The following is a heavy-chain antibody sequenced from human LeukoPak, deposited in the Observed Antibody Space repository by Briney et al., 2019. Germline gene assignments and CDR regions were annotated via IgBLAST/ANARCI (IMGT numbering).Heavy chain of an antibody. J-gene: IGHJ6*03. CDR1: GYSISNGYY. CDR2: LYHSDSA. CDR3: ERQHDSYYYYYIDV. V-gene: IGHV4-38-2*01. Sequence: SGTLSLTCAVSGYSISNGYYWVCIRQPPGRGLEWIGSLYHSDSAYYNTSLRSRVSMSVDTSKNQFSLTLSFLTAADTAVYYMERQHDSYYYYYIDVWGSGTPVTVSS.